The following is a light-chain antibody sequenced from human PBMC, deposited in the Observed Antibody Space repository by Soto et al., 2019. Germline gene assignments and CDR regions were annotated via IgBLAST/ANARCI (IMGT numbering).Light chain of an antibody. CDR2: GAS. CDR1: HSLSISY. Sequence: EIVLTQSPGTLSLSPGERATLSCRAIHSLSISYLVWYQQKPGQAPRLLIYGASTRATGIPARFSGSGSGTEFTLTISSLQSEDFAVYYCQEYNNWHPVTFGGGTKVDIK. CDR3: QEYNNWHPVT. J-gene: IGKJ4*01. V-gene: IGKV3-15*01.